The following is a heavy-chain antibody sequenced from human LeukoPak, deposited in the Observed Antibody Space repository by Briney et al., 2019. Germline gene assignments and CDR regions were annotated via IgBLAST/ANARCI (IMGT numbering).Heavy chain of an antibody. V-gene: IGHV3-66*01. CDR1: GFTFSSNY. CDR3: ARDAYGDYSDAFDI. Sequence: GGSLRLSCAASGFTFSSNYMSWVRQAPGNGLEWVSAIYSGGSTYYTDSVKGRFTISRDNSKNTLYLQMNSLRAEDTAVYYCARDAYGDYSDAFDIWGQGTMVTVSS. CDR2: IYSGGST. D-gene: IGHD4-17*01. J-gene: IGHJ3*02.